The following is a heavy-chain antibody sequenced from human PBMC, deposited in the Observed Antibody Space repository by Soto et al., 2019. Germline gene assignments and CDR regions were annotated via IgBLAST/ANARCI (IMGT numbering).Heavy chain of an antibody. CDR3: ARDGRIAVAGGIHFDY. CDR2: ISAYNGHT. CDR1: GYTFTSYG. J-gene: IGHJ4*02. V-gene: IGHV1-18*01. Sequence: QVQLVQSGAEVKKPGASVKVSCKASGYTFTSYGISWVRQAPGQGLEWMGWISAYNGHTNYAQKIQGRVTMTTDTSTSTAYMELRSLRSDDTAVYYCARDGRIAVAGGIHFDYWGQGTLVTVSS. D-gene: IGHD6-19*01.